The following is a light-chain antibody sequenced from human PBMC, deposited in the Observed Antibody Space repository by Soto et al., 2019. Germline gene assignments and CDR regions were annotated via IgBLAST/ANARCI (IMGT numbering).Light chain of an antibody. CDR1: YTDVGDYNY. V-gene: IGLV2-14*01. CDR2: EVS. Sequence: QSVLTQPASVSGSPGQSITISCTGTYTDVGDYNYVSWYQHRPDYGPKPIIFEVSNRPSGVSDRSSGSKSGITASLTISGLQAEDEADYYCASYASITTLYVFGTGTKVTVL. CDR3: ASYASITTLYV. J-gene: IGLJ1*01.